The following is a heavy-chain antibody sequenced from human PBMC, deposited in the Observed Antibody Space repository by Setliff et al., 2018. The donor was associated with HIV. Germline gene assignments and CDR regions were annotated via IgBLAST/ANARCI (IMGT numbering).Heavy chain of an antibody. CDR2: IYWDDDK. J-gene: IGHJ4*02. Sequence: SGPTLVNPTETLTLTCTFSGFSLRTSGVGVGWIRQPPGKALEWLALIYWDDDKRYSPSLKSRLTIIKDTYKNQVVLTITNMNSMDTATYYCAQTTTPSQFDYWGQGTRV. CDR1: GFSLRTSGVG. CDR3: AQTTTPSQFDY. V-gene: IGHV2-5*02. D-gene: IGHD1-26*01.